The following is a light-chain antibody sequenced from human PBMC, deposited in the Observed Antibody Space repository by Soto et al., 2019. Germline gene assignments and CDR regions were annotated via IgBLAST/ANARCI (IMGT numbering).Light chain of an antibody. CDR2: EGS. CDR3: QQYNSYSRT. CDR1: QSISRW. J-gene: IGKJ1*01. Sequence: DIQMTQSPSTLSASIGDRVTITCRASQSISRWLDWYRQKPGEAPKLLIYEGSILERGVPSRFSGRGSGTEFTLTISSLQPDDFATFYCQQYNSYSRTFGQGTRVEVK. V-gene: IGKV1-5*03.